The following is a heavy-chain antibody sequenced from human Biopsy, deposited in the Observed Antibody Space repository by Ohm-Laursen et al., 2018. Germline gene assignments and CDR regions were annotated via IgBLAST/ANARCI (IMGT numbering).Heavy chain of an antibody. D-gene: IGHD6-19*01. CDR1: GGSISGSS. J-gene: IGHJ3*02. CDR3: AKHGSGWTGDDAFHI. V-gene: IGHV4-59*08. CDR2: IPYSRDT. Sequence: GTLSLTCTVSGGSISGSSWSWIRQAPGKGLEWIGYIPYSRDTNYNPSLKSRITISVDTSKNQCPLKPTSLPAADTAVYYCAKHGSGWTGDDAFHIWGQGTMVTVSS.